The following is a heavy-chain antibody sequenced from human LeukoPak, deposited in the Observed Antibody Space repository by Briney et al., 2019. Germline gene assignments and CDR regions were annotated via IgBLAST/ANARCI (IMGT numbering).Heavy chain of an antibody. V-gene: IGHV4-39*01. CDR1: GGSISSSSYY. CDR2: IYYSGNT. J-gene: IGHJ4*01. CDR3: AVDFGSHRVVY. Sequence: PSETLSLTCTVSGGSISSSSYYWGWVRQPPGKGLEWIGSIYYSGNTYYNPHNPSLKSRVTISLDTSKNQYSLRLTPVTAADTAVYYCAVDFGSHRVVYWGQGSLVTVSS. D-gene: IGHD3-3*01.